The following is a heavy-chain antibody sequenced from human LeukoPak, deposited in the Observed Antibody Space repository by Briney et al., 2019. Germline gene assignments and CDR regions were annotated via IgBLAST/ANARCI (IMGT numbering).Heavy chain of an antibody. Sequence: SETLSLTCTVSGGSFSSSSYYWGWIRPPPGKGLEWSGSIYYSGSTYYNPSLKSRVTISVDTSKNQFSLKLSSVTAADTAVYYCARHSGDYDILTGYSQYYIDYWGQGALVTVSS. J-gene: IGHJ4*02. CDR2: IYYSGST. CDR3: ARHSGDYDILTGYSQYYIDY. CDR1: GGSFSSSSYY. V-gene: IGHV4-39*01. D-gene: IGHD3-9*01.